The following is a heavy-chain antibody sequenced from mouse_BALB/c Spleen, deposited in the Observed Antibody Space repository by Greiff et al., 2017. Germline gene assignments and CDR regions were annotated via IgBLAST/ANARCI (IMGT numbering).Heavy chain of an antibody. J-gene: IGHJ4*01. V-gene: IGHV1-80*01. Sequence: VMLVESGAELVRPGSSVKISCKASGYAFSSYWMNWVKQRPGQGLEWIGQIYPGDGDTNYNGKFKGKATLTADKSSSTAYMQLSSLTSEDSAVYFCARGDSSYYAMDYWGQGTSVTVSS. CDR3: ARGDSSYYAMDY. CDR2: IYPGDGDT. CDR1: GYAFSSYW.